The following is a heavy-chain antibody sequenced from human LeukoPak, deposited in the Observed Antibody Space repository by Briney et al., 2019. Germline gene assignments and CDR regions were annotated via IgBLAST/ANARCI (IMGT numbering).Heavy chain of an antibody. D-gene: IGHD5-12*01. J-gene: IGHJ4*02. CDR1: GGSISSYY. Sequence: SETLSLTCTVSGGSISSYYWSWIRQPPGKGLERIGYIYYSGSTNYNPSLKSRVTISVDTSKNQFSLKLSSVTAADTAVYYCAKHGYSGYDYWGAGFDYWGQGTLVTVSS. V-gene: IGHV4-59*08. CDR2: IYYSGST. CDR3: AKHGYSGYDYWGAGFDY.